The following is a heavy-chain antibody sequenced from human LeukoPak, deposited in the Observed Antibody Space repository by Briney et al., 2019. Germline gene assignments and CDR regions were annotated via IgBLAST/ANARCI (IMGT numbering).Heavy chain of an antibody. CDR3: ARDFKTYYYDSSGYFDD. Sequence: ASVKVSCKASGYTFTSYGISWVRQAPGQGLEWMGWISAYNGNTNYAQKLQGRVTMTTDTSTSTAYMELRSLRSDDTAVYYCARDFKTYYYDSSGYFDDWGQGTLVTVSS. V-gene: IGHV1-18*01. CDR1: GYTFTSYG. D-gene: IGHD3-22*01. J-gene: IGHJ4*02. CDR2: ISAYNGNT.